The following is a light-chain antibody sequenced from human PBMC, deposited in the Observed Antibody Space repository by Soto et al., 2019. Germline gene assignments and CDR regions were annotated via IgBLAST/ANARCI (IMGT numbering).Light chain of an antibody. J-gene: IGLJ3*02. Sequence: QPVLTQSSSASASLGSSVKLTCTLRSGHSSYIIAWHQQQPGKAPQYLMKLERSGSYNKGSGVPDRFSGSSSGADRYLTISNLHSEDEADYYCETWDINTRVFGGGTKLTVL. V-gene: IGLV4-60*03. CDR2: LERSGSY. CDR3: ETWDINTRV. CDR1: SGHSSYI.